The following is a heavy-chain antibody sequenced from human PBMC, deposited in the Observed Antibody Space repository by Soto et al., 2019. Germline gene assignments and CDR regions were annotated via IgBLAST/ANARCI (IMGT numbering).Heavy chain of an antibody. CDR2: ISGSGGST. V-gene: IGHV3-23*01. Sequence: GGSLRLSCAASGFTFSSYAMSWVRQAPGKGLEWVSAISGSGGSTYYADSVKGRFTISRDNSKNTLYLQMNSLRAEDTAVYYCAKDKSLVVGTRLGIGAFDIWGQGTMVTVSS. CDR1: GFTFSSYA. CDR3: AKDKSLVVGTRLGIGAFDI. D-gene: IGHD2-8*02. J-gene: IGHJ3*02.